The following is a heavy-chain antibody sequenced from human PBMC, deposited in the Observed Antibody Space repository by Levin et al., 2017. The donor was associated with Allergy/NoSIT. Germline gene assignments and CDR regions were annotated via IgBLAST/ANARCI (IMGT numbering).Heavy chain of an antibody. CDR3: AKGGYSYVGYYFDY. CDR1: GFTFNDYA. J-gene: IGHJ4*02. V-gene: IGHV3-9*01. CDR2: ISWNSGAI. D-gene: IGHD5-18*01. Sequence: GGSLRLSCAASGFTFNDYAMHWVRQAPGKGLEWVSGISWNSGAIAYADSVKGRFTISRDNAKNSLFLQMNSLRPEDTAFYYCAKGGYSYVGYYFDYWGQGTLVTVSS.